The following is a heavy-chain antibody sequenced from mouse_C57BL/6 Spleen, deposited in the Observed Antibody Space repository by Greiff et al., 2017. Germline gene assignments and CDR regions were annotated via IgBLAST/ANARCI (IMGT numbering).Heavy chain of an antibody. CDR3: ARGWEGYYAMDD. CDR1: GYTFTSYW. D-gene: IGHD1-1*02. J-gene: IGHJ4*01. V-gene: IGHV1-55*01. Sequence: QVQLQQPGAELVKPGASVKMSCKASGYTFTSYWITWVKQRPGQGLEWIGDIYPGSGSTNYNEKFKSKATLTVDTSSSTAYMQLSSLASEDSAVYSCARGWEGYYAMDDWGQGTSVTVSS. CDR2: IYPGSGST.